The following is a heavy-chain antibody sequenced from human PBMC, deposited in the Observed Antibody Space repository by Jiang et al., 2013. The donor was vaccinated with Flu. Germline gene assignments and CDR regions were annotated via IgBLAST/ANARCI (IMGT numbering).Heavy chain of an antibody. CDR1: GYTFTSYD. Sequence: ESGAEVKKPGASVKVSCKASGYTFTSYDINWVRQATGQGLEWMGWMNPNSGNTGYAQKFQGRVTMTRNTSVSTAYMELSSLRSEDTAVYYCARVRQLRYFDWLPVRDAFDIWGQGTMVTVSS. V-gene: IGHV1-8*02. D-gene: IGHD3-9*01. CDR2: MNPNSGNT. J-gene: IGHJ3*02. CDR3: ARVRQLRYFDWLPVRDAFDI.